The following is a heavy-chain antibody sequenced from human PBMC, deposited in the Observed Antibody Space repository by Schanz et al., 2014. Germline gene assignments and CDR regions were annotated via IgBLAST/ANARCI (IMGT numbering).Heavy chain of an antibody. CDR3: ARDRVISSAFYFDF. CDR2: IDGSGPKT. V-gene: IGHV3-23*04. D-gene: IGHD3-22*01. Sequence: EVQLVESGGGLVQPGGSLRLSCAASGYTFSSNAMSWVRQAPGRGLEWVSGIDGSGPKTYYADSVKGRFTVSRDNSKDTVFLQMNALRVEDTAIYYCARDRVISSAFYFDFWGQGILVTVSS. J-gene: IGHJ4*02. CDR1: GYTFSSNA.